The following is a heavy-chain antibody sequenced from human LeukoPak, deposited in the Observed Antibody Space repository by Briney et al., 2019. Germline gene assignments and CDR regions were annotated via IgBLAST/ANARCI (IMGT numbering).Heavy chain of an antibody. V-gene: IGHV2-70*04. CDR3: ARTPRSTYYDY. J-gene: IGHJ4*02. Sequence: ESGPALVKPTQTLTLTCTFSGFSLSTNGMRVSWIRQPPGKALEWLARIDWDDNKFYSTSLKTRLTISKDTARNQVVLTMTNMDPVDTATYYCARTPRSTYYDYRGQGTLVTVSS. CDR1: GFSLSTNGMR. D-gene: IGHD2-2*01. CDR2: IDWDDNK.